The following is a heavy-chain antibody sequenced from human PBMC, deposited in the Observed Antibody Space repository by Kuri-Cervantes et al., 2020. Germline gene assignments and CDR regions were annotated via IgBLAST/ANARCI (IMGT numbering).Heavy chain of an antibody. D-gene: IGHD5-24*01. CDR3: ARGWRDDYNNYWYFDL. J-gene: IGHJ2*01. CDR2: ITASGGRT. Sequence: GESLKISCAASEFIFSNYGLTWVRQAPGKGLEWVSGITASGGRTFYADSVKGRFTISRDNSKSTLYLQLNSLRAEDTAAYYCARGWRDDYNNYWYFDLWGRGTLVTVSS. V-gene: IGHV3-23*01. CDR1: EFIFSNYG.